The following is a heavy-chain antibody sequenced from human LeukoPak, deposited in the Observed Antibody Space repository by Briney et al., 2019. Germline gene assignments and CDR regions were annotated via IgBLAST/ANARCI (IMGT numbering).Heavy chain of an antibody. CDR2: ISSSGNAK. J-gene: IGHJ4*02. CDR3: ARDSGDAGRFDY. V-gene: IGHV3-48*03. CDR1: GFTFSLYE. D-gene: IGHD6-13*01. Sequence: GGSLRLSCAASGFTFSLYEMNWVRQAPGKGLEWVSYISSSGNAKYYADSVKGRFTISKDNAKNSLYLQMNSLRAEDTAVYYCARDSGDAGRFDYWGQGTLVTVSS.